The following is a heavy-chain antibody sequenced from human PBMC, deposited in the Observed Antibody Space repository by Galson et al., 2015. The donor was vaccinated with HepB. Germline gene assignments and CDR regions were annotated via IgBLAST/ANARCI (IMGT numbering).Heavy chain of an antibody. J-gene: IGHJ4*02. D-gene: IGHD3-16*01. V-gene: IGHV7-4-1*02. CDR1: GYTFTSYA. CDR3: ARGDPEGTYYDYVWGSSRGVGY. CDR2: INTNTGNP. Sequence: SVKVSCKASGYTFTSYAMNWVRQAPGQGLEWMGWINTNTGNPTYAQGFTGRFVFSLDTSVSTAYLQISSLKAEDTAVYYCARGDPEGTYYDYVWGSSRGVGYWGQGTLVTVSS.